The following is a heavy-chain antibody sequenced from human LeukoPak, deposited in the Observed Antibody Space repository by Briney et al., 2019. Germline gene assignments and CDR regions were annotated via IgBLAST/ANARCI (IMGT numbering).Heavy chain of an antibody. CDR3: ATRTYYYDSSGYYFGY. Sequence: PGGSLRLSCAASGFTFSSYAMSWVRQAPGKGLEWVPAISGSGGSTCYADSVKGRFTISRDNSKNTLYLQMNSLRAEDTAVYYCATRTYYYDSSGYYFGYWGQGTLVTVSS. J-gene: IGHJ4*02. V-gene: IGHV3-23*01. CDR1: GFTFSSYA. CDR2: ISGSGGST. D-gene: IGHD3-22*01.